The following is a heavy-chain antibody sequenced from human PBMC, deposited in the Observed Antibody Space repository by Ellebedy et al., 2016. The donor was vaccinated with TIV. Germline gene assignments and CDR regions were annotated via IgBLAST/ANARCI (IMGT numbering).Heavy chain of an antibody. J-gene: IGHJ6*02. CDR2: INAGNGNT. CDR3: ARDLYYYGMDV. Sequence: ASVKVSCKASGYTFSNYAIYWVRQAPGQRLEWMGWINAGNGNTKYSQKFQGRVTITRDTSASTAYMELSSLRSEDTAVYYCARDLYYYGMDVWGQGTTVTVSS. V-gene: IGHV1-3*01. CDR1: GYTFSNYA.